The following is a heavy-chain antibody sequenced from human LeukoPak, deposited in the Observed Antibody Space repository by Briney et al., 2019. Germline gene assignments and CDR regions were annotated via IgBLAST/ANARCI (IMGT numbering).Heavy chain of an antibody. Sequence: GRSLRLSCAASGFTFSSYGMHWVRQAPGKGLEWVAVISYDGSNKYYADSEKGRITISRDNSKNMLYLEMSSLRAEDTAVYYCARGSQWLDSWFDCWGQGTLVTVSS. J-gene: IGHJ4*02. CDR2: ISYDGSNK. CDR3: ARGSQWLDSWFDC. CDR1: GFTFSSYG. D-gene: IGHD6-19*01. V-gene: IGHV3-30*19.